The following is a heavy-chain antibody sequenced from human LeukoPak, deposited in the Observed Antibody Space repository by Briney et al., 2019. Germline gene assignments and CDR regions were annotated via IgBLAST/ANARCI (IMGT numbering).Heavy chain of an antibody. Sequence: GSLRLSCXASGFTXSAFAMTWVRQAPGKGLEWVSTITDDGYNTYSADSVKGRITFSRDNSKNTLSLQLTSLTAEDTAVYYCAKDLSYTSGASDHWGQGTLVTVSS. D-gene: IGHD6-19*01. J-gene: IGHJ4*02. V-gene: IGHV3-23*01. CDR2: ITDDGYNT. CDR3: AKDLSYTSGASDH. CDR1: GFTXSAFA.